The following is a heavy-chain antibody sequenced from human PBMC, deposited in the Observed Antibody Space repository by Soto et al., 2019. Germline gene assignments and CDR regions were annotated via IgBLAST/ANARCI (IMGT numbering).Heavy chain of an antibody. D-gene: IGHD6-19*01. J-gene: IGHJ4*02. CDR2: IYWNDDM. Sequence: QITLKESGPTLVKPTQTLTLTCTFSGFSLSTNGVGVGWIRQPPGKALEWLALIYWNDDMRYSPSLKSRLTITKDTSKNQVVLTMTNVAPVDTATYYCARRPSVTGTSDSWGQGILVTVSS. CDR3: ARRPSVTGTSDS. V-gene: IGHV2-5*01. CDR1: GFSLSTNGVG.